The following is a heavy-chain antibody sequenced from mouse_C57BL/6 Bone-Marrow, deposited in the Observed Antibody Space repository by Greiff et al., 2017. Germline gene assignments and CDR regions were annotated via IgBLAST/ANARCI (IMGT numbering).Heavy chain of an antibody. V-gene: IGHV2-6-1*01. CDR1: GFSLTSYG. CDR3: ARQAGSSYPRYYAMDY. D-gene: IGHD1-1*01. J-gene: IGHJ4*01. Sequence: VKLQESGPGLVAPSQSLSITCTVSGFSLTSYGVHWVRQPPGKGLEWLVVIWSDGSTTYNSALKSRLSISKDNSKSQVFLKMNSLQTDDTAMYYWARQAGSSYPRYYAMDYWGQGTSVTVSS. CDR2: IWSDGST.